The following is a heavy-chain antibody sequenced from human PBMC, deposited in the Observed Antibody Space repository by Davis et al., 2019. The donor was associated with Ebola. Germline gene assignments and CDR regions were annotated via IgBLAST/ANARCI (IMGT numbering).Heavy chain of an antibody. Sequence: GGSLRLSCAASGFDFGTYWMSWVRQAPGKGLEWVANIKQDGSEKYYVDSVKGRFTISRDNAKNSLYLQMNSLRAEDTAVYYCARDVAVAGTVDYWGQGTLVTVSS. J-gene: IGHJ4*02. V-gene: IGHV3-7*01. CDR3: ARDVAVAGTVDY. CDR2: IKQDGSEK. CDR1: GFDFGTYW. D-gene: IGHD6-19*01.